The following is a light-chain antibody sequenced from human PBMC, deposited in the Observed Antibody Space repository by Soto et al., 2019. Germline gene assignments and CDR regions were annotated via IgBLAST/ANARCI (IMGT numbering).Light chain of an antibody. CDR2: DAS. J-gene: IGKJ2*01. V-gene: IGKV3-11*01. CDR1: QSVSSY. CDR3: QQRSNWPPYT. Sequence: EIVLTQSPATLSLSPGERATLSCRASQSVSSYLAGYQQKPGQAPRLLIYDASNRATGIPARFSGRGSGTDFTLTISSLEPEDFAVYYCQQRSNWPPYTFGQGTKREIK.